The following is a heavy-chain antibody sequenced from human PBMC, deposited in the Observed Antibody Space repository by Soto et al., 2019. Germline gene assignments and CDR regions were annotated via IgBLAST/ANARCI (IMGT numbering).Heavy chain of an antibody. D-gene: IGHD3-16*02. CDR2: IYHSGST. CDR1: GGSISSSNW. Sequence: QVQLQESGPGLVKPSGTLSLTCAVSGGSISSSNWWSWVRQPPGKGLEWIGEIYHSGSTNYNPSLKSRDTISGDKSKNQFSLKPRSVTAADTAVYYCASGYYDYVWGSYRPGGMGVWGQGTTVTVSS. V-gene: IGHV4-4*02. J-gene: IGHJ6*02. CDR3: ASGYYDYVWGSYRPGGMGV.